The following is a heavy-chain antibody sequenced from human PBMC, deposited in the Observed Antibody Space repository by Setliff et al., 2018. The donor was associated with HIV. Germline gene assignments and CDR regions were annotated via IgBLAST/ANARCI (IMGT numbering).Heavy chain of an antibody. J-gene: IGHJ5*01. Sequence: GGSLRLSCAASGFTLSSYWMHWVRQAPGKGLVWVSRLNTDGSSTKYADSVKGRFTISRDNAKNTLYLQMDDLRGEDRAVYYCARGGANPSWFDSWGQGTLVTVSS. D-gene: IGHD3-16*01. CDR1: GFTLSSYW. V-gene: IGHV3-74*03. CDR2: LNTDGSST. CDR3: ARGGANPSWFDS.